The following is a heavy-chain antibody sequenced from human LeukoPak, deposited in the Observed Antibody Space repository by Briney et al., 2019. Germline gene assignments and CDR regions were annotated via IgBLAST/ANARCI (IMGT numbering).Heavy chain of an antibody. Sequence: ASVKVSCKASGYTFSDSYIHWVRQALGQGLEWMGSMNPKSGGTKYAQRVQGRVSMTRDTSISTAYMELASLTSDDTAVYYCARAGGRSWFDPWGQGTLVTVSS. CDR1: GYTFSDSY. CDR2: MNPKSGGT. D-gene: IGHD1-26*01. J-gene: IGHJ5*02. CDR3: ARAGGRSWFDP. V-gene: IGHV1-2*02.